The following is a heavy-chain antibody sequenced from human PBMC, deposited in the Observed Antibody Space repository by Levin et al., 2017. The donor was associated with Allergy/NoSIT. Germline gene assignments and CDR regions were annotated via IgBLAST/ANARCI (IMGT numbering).Heavy chain of an antibody. CDR2: IPHSGSA. CDR3: ARAYCAWFGEFYGPDV. CDR1: GDSISRGSYY. V-gene: IGHV4-31*03. Sequence: SETLSLTCTVSGDSISRGSYYWTWIRQLPGKGLEWIGFIPHSGSASYNPSLRSRLTLSLDTSKNQFSLKLASVTVADTAVYYCARAYCAWFGEFYGPDVWGQGTTVIVSS. J-gene: IGHJ6*02. D-gene: IGHD3-10*01.